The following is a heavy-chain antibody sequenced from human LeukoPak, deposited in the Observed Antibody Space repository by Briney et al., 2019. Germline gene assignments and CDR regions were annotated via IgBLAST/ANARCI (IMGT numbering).Heavy chain of an antibody. CDR3: ARDPYDSSGFLFDY. CDR1: GYTFTGYY. Sequence: ASVKVSCKASGYTFTGYYMHWVRQAPGQGLEWMGWINPNSGGTNYAQKFQGRVTMTRDTSISTAYMELSRLRSDDTAVYYCARDPYDSSGFLFDYWGQGTLVTVSS. D-gene: IGHD3-22*01. J-gene: IGHJ4*02. V-gene: IGHV1-2*02. CDR2: INPNSGGT.